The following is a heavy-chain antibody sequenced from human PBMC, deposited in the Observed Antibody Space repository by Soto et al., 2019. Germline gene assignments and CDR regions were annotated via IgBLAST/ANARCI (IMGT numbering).Heavy chain of an antibody. J-gene: IGHJ6*03. CDR3: AKVVAARYYYYMDV. CDR2: FRGSGGST. D-gene: IGHD6-6*01. Sequence: GGSLRLSCAASGFTFSSYAMSWVRQAPGKGLEWVSVFRGSGGSTYYADSVKGRFTNSRDNSKNTLYRQMNSLRAEDTAVYYGAKVVAARYYYYMDVWGKGTPVTVSS. V-gene: IGHV3-23*01. CDR1: GFTFSSYA.